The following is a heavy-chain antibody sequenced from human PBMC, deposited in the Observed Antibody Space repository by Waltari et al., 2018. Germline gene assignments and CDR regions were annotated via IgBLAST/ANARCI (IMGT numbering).Heavy chain of an antibody. CDR2: INHSGST. V-gene: IGHV4-34*01. Sequence: QVQLQQWGAGLLKPSETLSLTCAVYGGSFSGYYWSWIRQPPGKGLEWIGEINHSGSTNYNPSLKSRVTISVDTSKNQFSLKLSSVTAADTAVYYCARGRLRFLEWFFDYWGQGTLVTVSS. CDR1: GGSFSGYY. D-gene: IGHD3-3*01. CDR3: ARGRLRFLEWFFDY. J-gene: IGHJ4*02.